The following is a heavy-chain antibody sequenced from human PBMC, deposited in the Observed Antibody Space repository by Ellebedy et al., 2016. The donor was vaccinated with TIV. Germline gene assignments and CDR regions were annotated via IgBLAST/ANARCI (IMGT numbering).Heavy chain of an antibody. V-gene: IGHV4-61*02. CDR2: IYTSGST. CDR1: GGSISSGSYY. Sequence: SETLSLTXTVSGGSISSGSYYWSWIRQPAGKGLEWIGRIYTSGSTNYNPSLKSRVTMSVDTSKNQFSLKLSSVTAADTAVYYCARGGATWDVWGKGTTVTVSS. CDR3: ARGGATWDV. J-gene: IGHJ6*04. D-gene: IGHD1-26*01.